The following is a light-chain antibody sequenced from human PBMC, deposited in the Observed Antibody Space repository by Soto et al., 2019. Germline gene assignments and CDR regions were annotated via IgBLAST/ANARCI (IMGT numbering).Light chain of an antibody. J-gene: IGLJ2*01. CDR1: SSDVGGYSY. CDR3: SSYTSSSPLV. CDR2: DVS. Sequence: QSALTQPASVSGSPGQSIAISCTGSSSDVGGYSYVSWYQQHPGKAPKLMIYDVSNRPSGLSDRFSGSRSGNTASLTISGLQAEDEADYYCSSYTSSSPLVFGGGTKLTVL. V-gene: IGLV2-14*01.